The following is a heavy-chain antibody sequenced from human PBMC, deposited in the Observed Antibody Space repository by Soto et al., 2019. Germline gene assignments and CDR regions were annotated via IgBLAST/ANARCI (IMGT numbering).Heavy chain of an antibody. CDR1: GFTFRTFA. V-gene: IGHV3-30-3*01. Sequence: PGGSLRLSCAASGFTFRTFAMHWVRQAPGKGLEWVAVISNDGSIKYFLDSVKGRFTISRDNSNNTLSLQMDSLRAEDTAVYDCARDKKPFNWSPSILKSYYYGMDVWGQGTTVTVSS. D-gene: IGHD1-1*01. J-gene: IGHJ6*02. CDR3: ARDKKPFNWSPSILKSYYYGMDV. CDR2: ISNDGSIK.